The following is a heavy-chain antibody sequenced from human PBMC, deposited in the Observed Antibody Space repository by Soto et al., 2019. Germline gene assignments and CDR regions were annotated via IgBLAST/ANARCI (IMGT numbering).Heavy chain of an antibody. D-gene: IGHD4-17*01. V-gene: IGHV3-48*03. CDR1: GFTFSNCE. CDR3: ARDEIGGYFDY. Sequence: VGSLRLSCAASGFTFSNCEMSWVRQAPGKGLEWVSYISSSGSNIYYADSVKGRFTVSRDNAKNSLNLQMNSLRDEDTAVYYCARDEIGGYFDYWGQGTLVTVSS. CDR2: ISSSGSNI. J-gene: IGHJ4*03.